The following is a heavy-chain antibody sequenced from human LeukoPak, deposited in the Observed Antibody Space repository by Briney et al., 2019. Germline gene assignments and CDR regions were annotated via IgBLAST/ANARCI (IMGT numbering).Heavy chain of an antibody. J-gene: IGHJ4*02. V-gene: IGHV1-2*06. CDR3: AREQQWLVPDY. CDR1: GYTFTGYY. CDR2: INPNSGGA. D-gene: IGHD6-19*01. Sequence: ASVKVSCKASGYTFTGYYMHWVGQAPGQGLEWMGRINPNSGGANYAQKFQGRVTMTRDTSISTAYMELSRLRSDDTAVYYCAREQQWLVPDYWGQRTRVTVSS.